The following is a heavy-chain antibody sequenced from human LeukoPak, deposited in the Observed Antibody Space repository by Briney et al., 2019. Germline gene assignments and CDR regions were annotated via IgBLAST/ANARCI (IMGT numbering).Heavy chain of an antibody. D-gene: IGHD1-7*01. Sequence: ASVKVSCKASGYTFTGYYMHWVRQAPGQGLEWMGWINPSSGGTNYAQKFQGRVTMTRDTSISTAYMELSRLRSDDTAVYYCARANWNYGDYYFDYWGQGTLVTVSS. V-gene: IGHV1-2*02. CDR3: ARANWNYGDYYFDY. CDR2: INPSSGGT. CDR1: GYTFTGYY. J-gene: IGHJ4*02.